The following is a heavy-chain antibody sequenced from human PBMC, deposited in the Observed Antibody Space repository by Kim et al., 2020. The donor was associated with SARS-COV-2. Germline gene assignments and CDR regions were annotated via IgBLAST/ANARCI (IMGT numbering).Heavy chain of an antibody. CDR1: GYTLTELS. J-gene: IGHJ3*02. V-gene: IGHV1-24*01. D-gene: IGHD4-17*01. CDR3: ATPHPTPKHRWTTKKRHDAFDI. CDR2: FDPEDGET. Sequence: ASVKVSCKVSGYTLTELSMHWVRQAPGKGLEWMGGFDPEDGETIYAQKFQGRVTMTEDKSTDTAYMELSSLRSEDTAVYYCATPHPTPKHRWTTKKRHDAFDIWGQGTMVTVSS.